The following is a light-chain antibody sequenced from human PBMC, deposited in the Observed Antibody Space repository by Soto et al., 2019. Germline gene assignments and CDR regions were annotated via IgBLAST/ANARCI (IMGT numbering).Light chain of an antibody. CDR2: WAS. V-gene: IGKV4-1*01. CDR3: QQYYTTPRT. Sequence: DIVMTQSPDSLAVSLGERATIKCKSSQTVLYSSNNKNYLAWYQQKPGQPPKLLIYWASTRESGVPDRFSGSGSGTDFYLTISSLQAEDVAVYYCQQYYTTPRTFGQGTKVEIK. J-gene: IGKJ1*01. CDR1: QTVLYSSNNKNY.